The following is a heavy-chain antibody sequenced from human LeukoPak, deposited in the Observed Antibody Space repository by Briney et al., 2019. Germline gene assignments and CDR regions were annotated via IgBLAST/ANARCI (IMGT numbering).Heavy chain of an antibody. D-gene: IGHD4-17*01. J-gene: IGHJ4*02. CDR2: INHSGST. CDR1: GGSTSSSSYY. V-gene: IGHV4-39*07. CDR3: ARLTRGDYGFFDY. Sequence: SETLSLTCTVSGGSTSSSSYYWSWIRQPPGKGLEWIGEINHSGSTNYNPSLKSRVTISVDTSKNQFSLKLSSVTAADTAVYYCARLTRGDYGFFDYWGQGTLVTVSS.